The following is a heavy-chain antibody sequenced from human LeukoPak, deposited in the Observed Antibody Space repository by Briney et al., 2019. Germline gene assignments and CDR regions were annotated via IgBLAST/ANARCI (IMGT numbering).Heavy chain of an antibody. J-gene: IGHJ4*02. CDR3: ARLSSSSWYYFDS. Sequence: ASVRVSCKASGYTFFNYEIYWVRQATGQGLEWVGWMSPDSGNTGYAQKFQGRVTMTRSTSMSTAYMDLGSLRPDDTAVYYCARLSSSSWYYFDSWGQGTLVTVSS. D-gene: IGHD6-13*01. CDR2: MSPDSGNT. CDR1: GYTFFNYE. V-gene: IGHV1-8*01.